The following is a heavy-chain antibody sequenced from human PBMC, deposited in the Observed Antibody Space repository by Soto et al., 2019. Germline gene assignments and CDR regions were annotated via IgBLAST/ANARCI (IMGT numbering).Heavy chain of an antibody. V-gene: IGHV1-2*04. CDR1: GYTFTGYY. CDR3: ARGQIVSSPSVGMDV. D-gene: IGHD6-6*01. CDR2: INPNRGGT. J-gene: IGHJ6*02. Sequence: ASVKVSCKASGYTFTGYYMHWVRQAPGQGLEWMGWINPNRGGTNYAQKFQGWVTMTRDTSISTSYMELSTLRSDDTAVYYFARGQIVSSPSVGMDVLVQGTTVTVSS.